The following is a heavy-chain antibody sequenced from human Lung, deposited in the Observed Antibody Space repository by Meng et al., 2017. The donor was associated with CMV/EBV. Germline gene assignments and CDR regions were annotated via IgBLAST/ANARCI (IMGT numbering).Heavy chain of an antibody. CDR2: IYWDDDK. D-gene: IGHD3-10*01. CDR1: GFSLATSGVG. V-gene: IGHV2-5*02. CDR3: AHRHMIQGDEKPPSLDH. J-gene: IGHJ4*02. Sequence: QLTLKEPCPTLVKPTXTLTPTCTFPGFSLATSGVGVGWIRQPPGEALQWLAIIYWDDDKRYSPSLNNRLTITKDTSNSQVVLTMTNVDPVDTATYYCAHRHMIQGDEKPPSLDHWGQGALVTVSS.